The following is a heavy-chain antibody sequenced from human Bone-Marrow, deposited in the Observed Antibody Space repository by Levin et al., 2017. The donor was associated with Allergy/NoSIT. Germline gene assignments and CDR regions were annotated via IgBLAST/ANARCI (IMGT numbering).Heavy chain of an antibody. CDR1: GGSISSSSYY. J-gene: IGHJ4*02. CDR2: IYYSGST. Sequence: SETLSLTCTVSGGSISSSSYYWGWIRQPPGKGLEWIGSIYYSGSTYYNPSLKSRVTISVDTSKNQFSLKLSSVTAADTAVYYCARAIYDFWSGYYGGYFDYWGQGTLVTVSS. CDR3: ARAIYDFWSGYYGGYFDY. D-gene: IGHD3-3*01. V-gene: IGHV4-39*01.